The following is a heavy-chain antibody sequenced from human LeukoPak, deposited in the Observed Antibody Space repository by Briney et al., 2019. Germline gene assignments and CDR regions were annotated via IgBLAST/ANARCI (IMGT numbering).Heavy chain of an antibody. J-gene: IGHJ4*02. CDR1: GFTFSSYT. CDR2: VSGSGGVT. Sequence: GGSLRLSCAASGFTFSSYTMAWVRQAPGKGLEWVSSVSGSGGVTNYADSVKGRFTISRDNSKNRLYLQMDSLRVDDTAVYYCARDGYDFWSGYYSEPWGYWGQGTLVTVSS. D-gene: IGHD3-3*01. V-gene: IGHV3-23*01. CDR3: ARDGYDFWSGYYSEPWGY.